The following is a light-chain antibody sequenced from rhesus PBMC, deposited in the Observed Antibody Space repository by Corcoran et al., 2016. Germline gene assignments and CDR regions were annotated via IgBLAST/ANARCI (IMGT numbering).Light chain of an antibody. Sequence: DIQMTQSPSSLSASVGDRVTITCRASQGISIWLAWYQQKPGNAPKLLIYKGSTLQSGVPSRFTGSGSGTEFTLTISSLQPEDFATYNCQQHDSAPRTFGQGTKVEIK. V-gene: IGKV1-21*01. CDR3: QQHDSAPRT. J-gene: IGKJ1*01. CDR2: KGS. CDR1: QGISIW.